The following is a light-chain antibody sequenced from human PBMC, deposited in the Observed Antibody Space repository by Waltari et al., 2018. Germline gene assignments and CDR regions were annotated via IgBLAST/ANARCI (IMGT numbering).Light chain of an antibody. CDR2: DVS. CDR3: CSYAGSSTVV. J-gene: IGLJ2*01. CDR1: SSAVGGYNY. V-gene: IGLV2-23*02. Sequence: QSALTQPASVSGSPGPSITISCPGTSSAVGGYNYVSWYQQHPGKAPKLMIYDVSKRPSGVSNRFSGSKSGNTASLTISGLQAEDEADYYCCSYAGSSTVVFGGGTKLTVL.